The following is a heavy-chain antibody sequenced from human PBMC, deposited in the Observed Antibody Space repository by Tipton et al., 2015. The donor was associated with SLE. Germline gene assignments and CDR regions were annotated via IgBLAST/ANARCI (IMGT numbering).Heavy chain of an antibody. CDR1: GGSITSNNW. V-gene: IGHV4-4*02. CDR3: ARGIVVVAVSPNWWYFDL. D-gene: IGHD3-3*02. Sequence: SLRLSCEVSGGSITSNNWWSWLRQSPGKGLEWIGDVWHTGTTNYNPSLKSRLTVSVDKSKNHFSLNLTSVTAADSAVYYCARGIVVVAVSPNWWYFDLWGRGTRVTVSS. J-gene: IGHJ2*01. CDR2: VWHTGTT.